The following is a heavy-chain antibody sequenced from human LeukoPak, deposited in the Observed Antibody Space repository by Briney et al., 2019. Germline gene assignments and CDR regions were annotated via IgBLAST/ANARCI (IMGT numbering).Heavy chain of an antibody. CDR1: GFTFSSYS. J-gene: IGHJ4*02. V-gene: IGHV3-48*02. D-gene: IGHD3-10*01. CDR2: ITSSSSSI. Sequence: GGSLRLSCAASGFTFSSYSMNWVRQAPGKGLEWISYITSSSSSIHYAGSVKGRFTVSRDNAKNSVYLQMNSLRDEDTAVYYCARHYYGSGSVDYWGQGTLVTVSS. CDR3: ARHYYGSGSVDY.